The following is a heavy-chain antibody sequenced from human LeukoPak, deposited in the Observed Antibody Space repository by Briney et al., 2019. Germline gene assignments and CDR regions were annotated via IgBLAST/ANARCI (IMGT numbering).Heavy chain of an antibody. CDR1: GASISSGGYY. D-gene: IGHD6-6*01. CDR3: ARHYYSSSFYYQYYYMDV. CDR2: IYYSGSTS. J-gene: IGHJ6*03. Sequence: SETLSLTCTVSGASISSGGYYWSWIRQHPGKGLEWIGYIYYSGSTSYYTPSLKSRVTISVDTSKNQFSLKLSSVTAADTAVYYCARHYYSSSFYYQYYYMDVWGKGTTVTVSS. V-gene: IGHV4-31*03.